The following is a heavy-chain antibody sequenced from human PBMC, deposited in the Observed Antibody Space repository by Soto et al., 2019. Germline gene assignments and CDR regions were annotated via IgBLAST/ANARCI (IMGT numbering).Heavy chain of an antibody. CDR3: AGAEGTFDY. J-gene: IGHJ4*02. CDR2: ISSSSSYI. V-gene: IGHV3-21*01. CDR1: GFTFSSYS. Sequence: PGGSLRLSCAASGFTFSSYSMNWVRQAPGKGLEWVSSISSSSSYIYYADPVKGRFTISRDNAENSLYLQMNSLRAEDTAVYYCAGAEGTFDYWGQGTLVTVSS. D-gene: IGHD1-1*01.